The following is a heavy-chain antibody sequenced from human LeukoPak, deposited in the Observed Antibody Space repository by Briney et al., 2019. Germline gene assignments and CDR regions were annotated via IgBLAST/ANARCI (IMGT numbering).Heavy chain of an antibody. CDR3: ARSPRAGGGY. D-gene: IGHD1-14*01. CDR2: VDRDGSIT. V-gene: IGHV3-43*01. Sequence: GGSLRLSCAASGFPFEDYTMHGIRHRPGRGLEWVCFVDRDGSITHYADALKGRFTVSRDNSRNSLYLQMNSLRDEDTAVYYCARSPRAGGGYWGQGTLVTVSS. J-gene: IGHJ4*02. CDR1: GFPFEDYT.